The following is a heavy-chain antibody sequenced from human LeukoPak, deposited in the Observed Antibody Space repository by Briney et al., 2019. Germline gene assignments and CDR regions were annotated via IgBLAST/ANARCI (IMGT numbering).Heavy chain of an antibody. D-gene: IGHD6-13*01. Sequence: GGSLRLSCAASGFTVSSNEMSWVRQAPGKGLEWMANIKQDGSEKYYVDSVKGRSTISRDNAKSSLYLQMNSLRAEDTALYYCARPKSSSWSKNWFDPWGQGTLVTVSS. CDR1: GFTVSSNE. CDR3: ARPKSSSWSKNWFDP. CDR2: IKQDGSEK. V-gene: IGHV3-7*03. J-gene: IGHJ5*02.